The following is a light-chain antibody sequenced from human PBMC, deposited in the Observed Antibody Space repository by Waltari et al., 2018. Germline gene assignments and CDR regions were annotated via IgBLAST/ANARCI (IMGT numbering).Light chain of an antibody. CDR2: AAS. CDR3: QQSYIIPLST. CDR1: QRISSN. V-gene: IGKV1-39*01. Sequence: DIQMTQSPSSLSASVGDRVTITCRASQRISSNLNWYQQKPGKAPKLLIYAASSLQRWVPSRFSGSGSGTDFTLTISSLQPEDFATYYCQQSYIIPLSTFGQGTKLEIK. J-gene: IGKJ2*01.